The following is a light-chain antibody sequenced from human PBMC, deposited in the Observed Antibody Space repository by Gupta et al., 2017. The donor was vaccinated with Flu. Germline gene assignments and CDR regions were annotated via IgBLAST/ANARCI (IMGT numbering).Light chain of an antibody. CDR3: QQYYSAPYT. J-gene: IGKJ4*01. Sequence: EIVMTQSLDALAVSLGERATINCKSGQSVLYTSNNKNYLAWYQHKPGQPPKLLIYWASTRESGVPDRFSGSGSGTDFTLTISSLQAEDVAVYYCQQYYSAPYTFGGGTKVEIK. CDR1: QSVLYTSNNKNY. CDR2: WAS. V-gene: IGKV4-1*01.